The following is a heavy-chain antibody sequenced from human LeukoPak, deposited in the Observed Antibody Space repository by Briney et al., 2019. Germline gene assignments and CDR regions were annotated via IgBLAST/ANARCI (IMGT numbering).Heavy chain of an antibody. CDR1: GASISSSAYY. CDR2: IYYSGST. Sequence: KPSETLSLTCTVSGASISSSAYYWGWIRQPPGKGLEWIGSIYYSGSTYYSPSLKSRVTISVDTSKNQFSLKLSSVTAADTAVYYCATTNGGGACYPAWWGQGTLVTVSS. V-gene: IGHV4-39*01. D-gene: IGHD2-21*02. J-gene: IGHJ4*02. CDR3: ATTNGGGACYPAW.